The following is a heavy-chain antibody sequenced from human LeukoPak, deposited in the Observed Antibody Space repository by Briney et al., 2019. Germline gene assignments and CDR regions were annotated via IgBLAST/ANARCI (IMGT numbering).Heavy chain of an antibody. J-gene: IGHJ3*01. CDR2: IGHAGSPA. D-gene: IGHD2-21*01. CDR3: ARDQTSYCSGDCYSGIDL. Sequence: GGSLRLSCEASGFTSCSHSMTWVRQAPGKTLEWISYIGHAGSPAHYADSVRGRFTISRDNARNSMYLQMSSLTVEDTAVYYCARDQTSYCSGDCYSGIDLWGRGTLVTVSS. CDR1: GFTSCSHS. V-gene: IGHV3-48*01.